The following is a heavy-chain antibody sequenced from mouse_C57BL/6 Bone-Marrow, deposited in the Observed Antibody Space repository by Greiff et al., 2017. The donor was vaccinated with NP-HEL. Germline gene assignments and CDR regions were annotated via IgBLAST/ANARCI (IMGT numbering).Heavy chain of an antibody. CDR2: IYPRSGNT. CDR1: GYTFTSYG. J-gene: IGHJ4*01. V-gene: IGHV1-81*01. Sequence: QVQLKESGAELARPGASVKLSCKASGYTFTSYGISWVKQRTGQGLEWIGEIYPRSGNTYYNEKFKGKATLTADKSSSKAYMELRSLTSEDSAVYFCARGRDDYDGYAMDYWGQGTSVTVSS. CDR3: ARGRDDYDGYAMDY. D-gene: IGHD2-4*01.